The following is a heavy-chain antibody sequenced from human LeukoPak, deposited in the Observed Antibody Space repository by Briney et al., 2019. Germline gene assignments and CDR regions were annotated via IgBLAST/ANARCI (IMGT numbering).Heavy chain of an antibody. V-gene: IGHV3-9*01. CDR1: GFTFDDYA. CDR3: AREKLDSRGYVDY. D-gene: IGHD3-22*01. CDR2: ISWNSGSI. J-gene: IGHJ4*02. Sequence: PGRSLRLSCAASGFTFDDYAMHWVRQAPGKGLEWVSGISWNSGSIGYADSVKGRFTISRDNAKNSLYLQMNSLRAEDTAVYYCAREKLDSRGYVDYWGQGTLVTVSS.